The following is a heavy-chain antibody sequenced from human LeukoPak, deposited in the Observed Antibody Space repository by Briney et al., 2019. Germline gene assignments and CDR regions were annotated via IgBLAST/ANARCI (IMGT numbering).Heavy chain of an antibody. J-gene: IGHJ6*03. Sequence: SETLSLTCAVYGGSFSGYYWSWIRQPPGKGLEWIGEINHSGSTNYNPSLKSRVTISVDTSKSQFSLKLSSVTAADTAVYYCAREATRAVTTPYIYYYYYYMDVWGKGTTVTISS. CDR3: AREATRAVTTPYIYYYYYYMDV. D-gene: IGHD4-17*01. CDR1: GGSFSGYY. CDR2: INHSGST. V-gene: IGHV4-34*01.